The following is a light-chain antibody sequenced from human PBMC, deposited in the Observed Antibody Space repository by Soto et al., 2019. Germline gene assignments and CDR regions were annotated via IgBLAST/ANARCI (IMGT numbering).Light chain of an antibody. CDR1: QSLLHSNGCNY. V-gene: IGKV2-28*01. J-gene: IGKJ4*01. CDR3: MQALQSHLT. CDR2: LGS. Sequence: DIVMTQSPLSLPVTPGEPASISCRSSQSLLHSNGCNYLDWYLRKPGQSPQLLIYLGSNRASGVPDRFSGSGSGTDFTLKISRVEAEDVGVYYCMQALQSHLTFGGGTKVDIK.